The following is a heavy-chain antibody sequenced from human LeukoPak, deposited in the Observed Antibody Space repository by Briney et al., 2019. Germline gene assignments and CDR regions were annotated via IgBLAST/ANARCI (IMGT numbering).Heavy chain of an antibody. Sequence: GESLMISCQGSGYTFPIYWIGWVRQTPGKGLEWMGIIYPSDSHTIYSPSFQGQVTVSADMSISTAYLQWSSLKASDTAIYYCVRHYRPPQDSRAAKPTGYYYYYMDVWGTGTTVIVSS. J-gene: IGHJ6*03. CDR1: GYTFPIYW. D-gene: IGHD3-16*02. V-gene: IGHV5-51*01. CDR3: VRHYRPPQDSRAAKPTGYYYYYMDV. CDR2: IYPSDSHT.